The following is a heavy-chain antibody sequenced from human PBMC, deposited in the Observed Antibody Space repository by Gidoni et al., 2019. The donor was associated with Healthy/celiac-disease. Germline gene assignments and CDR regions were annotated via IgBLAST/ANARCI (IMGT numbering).Heavy chain of an antibody. CDR1: GGTFSSYT. J-gene: IGHJ6*02. CDR2: INPILGIA. Sequence: QVQLVQSGAEVKKPGSSVKVSCKASGGTFSSYTISWVRQAPGQGLEWMGRINPILGIANYAQKCQGRVTITADKSTSTAYMELSSLRSEDTAVYYCASLTSIAARPGYYYGMDVWGQGTTVTVSS. D-gene: IGHD6-6*01. V-gene: IGHV1-69*02. CDR3: ASLTSIAARPGYYYGMDV.